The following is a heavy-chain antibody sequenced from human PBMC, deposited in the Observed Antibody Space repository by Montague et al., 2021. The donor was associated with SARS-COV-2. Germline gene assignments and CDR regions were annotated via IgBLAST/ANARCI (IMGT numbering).Heavy chain of an antibody. V-gene: IGHV4-39*01. J-gene: IGHJ4*02. D-gene: IGHD3-3*01. CDR2: IYYSGST. Sequence: SETLSLTCTVSGGSISSSSNYWGWIRQPPGKGLEWIGNIYYSGSTYYNPSLKSRVTISVDTSKNQFSLKLSSVTAADTAAYYCARLNFHITIFGVVSSRVFDXWGQGTLVTVSS. CDR3: ARLNFHITIFGVVSSRVFDX. CDR1: GGSISSSSNY.